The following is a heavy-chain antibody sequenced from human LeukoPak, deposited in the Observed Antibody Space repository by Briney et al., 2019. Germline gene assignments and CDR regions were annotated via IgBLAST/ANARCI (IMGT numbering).Heavy chain of an antibody. Sequence: AGGSLRLSCAASGFTFSSYAMSWVRQAPGKGLEWVSAISGSGGSTYYADSVKGRFTISRDNSKNTLYLQMNSLRAEDTAVYYCARKQTYSGSYCDYWGQGTLVTVSS. CDR3: ARKQTYSGSYCDY. D-gene: IGHD1-26*01. CDR2: ISGSGGST. V-gene: IGHV3-23*01. CDR1: GFTFSSYA. J-gene: IGHJ4*02.